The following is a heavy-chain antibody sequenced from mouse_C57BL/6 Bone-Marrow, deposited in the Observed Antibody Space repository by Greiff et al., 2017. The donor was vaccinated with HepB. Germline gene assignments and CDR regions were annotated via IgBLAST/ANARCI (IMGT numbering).Heavy chain of an antibody. CDR3: ARDSTTVAEGYFDV. V-gene: IGHV5-16*01. CDR2: INYDGSST. D-gene: IGHD1-1*01. CDR1: GFTFSDYY. Sequence: EVNVVESEGGLVQPGSSMKLSCTASGFTFSDYYMAWVRQVPEKGLEWVANINYDGSSTYYLDSLKSRFIISRDNAKNILYLQMSSLKSEDTATYYCARDSTTVAEGYFDVWGTGTTVTVSS. J-gene: IGHJ1*03.